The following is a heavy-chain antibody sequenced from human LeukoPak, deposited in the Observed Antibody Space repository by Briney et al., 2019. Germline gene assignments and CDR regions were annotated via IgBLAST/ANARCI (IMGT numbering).Heavy chain of an antibody. Sequence: GGSLRLSCAASGFTFTRNAMAWVRQAPGKGLEWVSAIDGSGGTTFYADSVKGRVTISRVQSTNTVYLQMNSLRADDTAVYYCAKAHLISTSCSRADNWGQGTLVTVSS. J-gene: IGHJ4*02. CDR1: GFTFTRNA. CDR3: AKAHLISTSCSRADN. D-gene: IGHD2-2*01. V-gene: IGHV3-23*01. CDR2: IDGSGGTT.